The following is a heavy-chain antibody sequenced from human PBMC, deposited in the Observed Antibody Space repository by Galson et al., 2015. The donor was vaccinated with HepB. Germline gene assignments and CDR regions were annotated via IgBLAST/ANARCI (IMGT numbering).Heavy chain of an antibody. CDR2: ISYDGSNT. D-gene: IGHD3-3*01. Sequence: SLRLSCAASGSTFSSYAMHWVRQAPGKGLEWVAVISYDGSNTYYADSVKGRFTISRDNSKNTPYLQMNSLRAEDTAVYYCAKTSSLRFLEWLMDVWGKGTTVTVSS. CDR3: AKTSSLRFLEWLMDV. J-gene: IGHJ6*04. V-gene: IGHV3-30*18. CDR1: GSTFSSYA.